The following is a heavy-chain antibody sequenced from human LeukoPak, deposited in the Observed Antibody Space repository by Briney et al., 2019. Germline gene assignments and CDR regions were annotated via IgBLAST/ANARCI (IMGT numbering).Heavy chain of an antibody. CDR1: GYTFTSYA. Sequence: GASVKVSCKASGYTFTSYAMHWVRQAPGQRLEWMGWINAGNGNTKYSQKFQGRVTITRDTSASTAYMELSSLRSEDTAVYYCASHPDEIAAAAYFDYWGQGTLVTVSS. J-gene: IGHJ4*02. V-gene: IGHV1-3*01. CDR2: INAGNGNT. D-gene: IGHD6-13*01. CDR3: ASHPDEIAAAAYFDY.